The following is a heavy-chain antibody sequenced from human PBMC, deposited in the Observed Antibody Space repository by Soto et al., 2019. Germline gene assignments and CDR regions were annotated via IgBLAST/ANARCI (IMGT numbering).Heavy chain of an antibody. CDR1: GGSISSGDYY. J-gene: IGHJ4*02. CDR2: IYYSGST. V-gene: IGHV4-30-4*01. Sequence: SETLSLTCTVSGGSISSGDYYWSWIRQPPGKGLEWIGYIYYSGSTYYNPSLKSRVTISVDTSKNQFSLKLSSVTAADTAVYYCARLSYDSSGRPWYFDYWGQGTLVTVS. CDR3: ARLSYDSSGRPWYFDY. D-gene: IGHD3-22*01.